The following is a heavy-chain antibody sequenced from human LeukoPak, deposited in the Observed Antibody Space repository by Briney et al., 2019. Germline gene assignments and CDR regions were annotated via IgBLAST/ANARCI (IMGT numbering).Heavy chain of an antibody. CDR3: ARDRRGYDIDYYFDY. V-gene: IGHV1-46*01. CDR2: INPSGGST. Sequence: ASVKVSCKASGYTFTSYYMHWVRQAPGQGLEWMGIINPSGGSTSYAQKFQGRVTMTRDMSTSTVYMELSSLRSEDTAVYYCARDRRGYDIDYYFDYWGQGTLVTVSS. J-gene: IGHJ4*02. D-gene: IGHD3-22*01. CDR1: GYTFTSYY.